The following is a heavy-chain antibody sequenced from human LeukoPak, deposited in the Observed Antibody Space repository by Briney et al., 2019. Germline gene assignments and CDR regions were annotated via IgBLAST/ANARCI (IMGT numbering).Heavy chain of an antibody. V-gene: IGHV1-2*06. CDR2: INPNSGGT. D-gene: IGHD3-22*01. CDR3: FRTNYYDSSGLDY. CDR1: GYTFTGYY. J-gene: IGHJ4*02. Sequence: ASVKVSCKASGYTFTGYYMHWVRQAPGQGLEWMGRINPNSGGTNYAQKFQGRVTMTRDTSISTAYMELSRLRSDDTAVYYCFRTNYYDSSGLDYWGQGTLATVSS.